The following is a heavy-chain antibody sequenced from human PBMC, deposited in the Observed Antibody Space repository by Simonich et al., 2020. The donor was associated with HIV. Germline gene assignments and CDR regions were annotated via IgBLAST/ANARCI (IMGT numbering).Heavy chain of an antibody. J-gene: IGHJ4*02. CDR1: GGSFSGYY. CDR2: INHSGST. CDR3: ARGFYQRLYYFDY. Sequence: QVQLQQWGAGLLKPSETLSLPCAVYGGSFSGYYWSWIRQPPGKGLEWIGKINHSGSTNYNPSLKSRVTISVDTSKNQFSLKLSSVTAADTAVYYCARGFYQRLYYFDYWGQGTLVTVSS. D-gene: IGHD2-2*01. V-gene: IGHV4-34*01.